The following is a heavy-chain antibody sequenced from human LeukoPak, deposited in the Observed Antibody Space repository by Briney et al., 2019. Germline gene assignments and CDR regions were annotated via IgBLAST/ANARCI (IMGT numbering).Heavy chain of an antibody. CDR1: GGSISSSSYY. CDR2: IYYSGST. V-gene: IGHV4-39*07. D-gene: IGHD5-18*01. Sequence: SETLSLTCTVSGGSISSSSYYWGWIRQPPGKGLEWIGSIYYSGSTYYNPSLKSRVTISVDTSKNQFSLKLSSVTAADTAVYYCARDFWFGYSYVPYWGQGTLVTVSS. J-gene: IGHJ4*02. CDR3: ARDFWFGYSYVPY.